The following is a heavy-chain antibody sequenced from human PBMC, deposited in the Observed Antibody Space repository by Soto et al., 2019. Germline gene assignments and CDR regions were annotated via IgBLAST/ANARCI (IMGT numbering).Heavy chain of an antibody. CDR1: GFMFEHYA. J-gene: IGHJ4*02. CDR3: AKPGGTPTTNLDF. D-gene: IGHD1-1*01. Sequence: EVQLLESGGDLVQPGGSLRLTCRTSGFMFEHYAMSWVRQAPGMGMEWVSAISGNGEKTHYAGSVSGRFTISRDNSKATVFLQMNSLGVEDTGVYYCAKPGGTPTTNLDFWGLGTRVTVPS. V-gene: IGHV3-23*01. CDR2: ISGNGEKT.